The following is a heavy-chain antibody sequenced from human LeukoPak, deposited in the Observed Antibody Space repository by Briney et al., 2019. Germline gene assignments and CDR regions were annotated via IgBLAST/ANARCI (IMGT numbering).Heavy chain of an antibody. Sequence: SETLSLTCAVYGGSFSAYYWSWIRQPPGKGLEWIGEINHSGSTNYNPSLKSRVTISVDTSKNQFSLKLSSVTAADAAVYYCARYGKGRWLTSTRPFWYFDLWGRGTLVTVSS. V-gene: IGHV4-34*01. CDR2: INHSGST. CDR1: GGSFSAYY. D-gene: IGHD5-24*01. CDR3: ARYGKGRWLTSTRPFWYFDL. J-gene: IGHJ2*01.